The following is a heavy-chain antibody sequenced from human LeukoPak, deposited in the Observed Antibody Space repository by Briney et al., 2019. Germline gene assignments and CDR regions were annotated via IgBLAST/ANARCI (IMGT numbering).Heavy chain of an antibody. CDR3: ARRGGSYYWGKNYYYYYMDV. Sequence: SETLSLTCTVSGGSISITSYYWGWIRQPPGKGLEWIGSMYSSGSTYYNPSLKSRVTISVDTSKNQFSLKLSSVTAADTAVYYCARRGGSYYWGKNYYYYYMDVWGKGTTVTISS. J-gene: IGHJ6*03. D-gene: IGHD1-26*01. V-gene: IGHV4-39*07. CDR2: MYSSGST. CDR1: GGSISITSYY.